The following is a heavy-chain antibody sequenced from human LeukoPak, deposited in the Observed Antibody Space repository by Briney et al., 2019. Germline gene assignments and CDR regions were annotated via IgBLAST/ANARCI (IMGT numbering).Heavy chain of an antibody. CDR3: ASVCSGTSCHFDY. D-gene: IGHD2-2*01. CDR1: GFTFSTYG. CDR2: IWSDGSNK. V-gene: IGHV3-33*01. J-gene: IGHJ4*02. Sequence: GGSLRLSCAASGFTFSTYGMYWVRQAPGKELEWVATIWSDGSNKYYADSVKGRFTITRDNSKNTLYLQMNSLRAEDTAVYYCASVCSGTSCHFDYWGQGTLVTVSS.